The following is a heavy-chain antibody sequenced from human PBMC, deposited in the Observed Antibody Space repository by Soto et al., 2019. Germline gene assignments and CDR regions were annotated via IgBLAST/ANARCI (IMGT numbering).Heavy chain of an antibody. Sequence: GGSLSLSCASSGFTFSSYGMHCVRPAPVKCLAWVAFISYYGINKYYAASVKGQFTIATDNSKNTLYLQMNSLRDQDTAAYYCAKVLTYYDFWSGYFSDYYYGMDVWGQGTTVTVSS. CDR2: ISYYGINK. CDR3: AKVLTYYDFWSGYFSDYYYGMDV. D-gene: IGHD3-3*01. CDR1: GFTFSSYG. J-gene: IGHJ6*02. V-gene: IGHV3-33*05.